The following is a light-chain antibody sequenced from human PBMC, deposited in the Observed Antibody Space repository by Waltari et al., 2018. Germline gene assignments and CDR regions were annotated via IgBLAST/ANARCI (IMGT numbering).Light chain of an antibody. V-gene: IGLV5-45*02. Sequence: QAVLTQPSSLSASPGASASLTCTLRSDINVGTYRILSYQQKAGSPPQFLLKYKSDSNQQRGSGVPSRFSGSKDASANAGVLLISGLQSEDEGDYYCMIFYSSAWVFGGGTKLTVL. CDR2: YKSDSNQ. J-gene: IGLJ3*02. CDR3: MIFYSSAWV. CDR1: SDINVGTYR.